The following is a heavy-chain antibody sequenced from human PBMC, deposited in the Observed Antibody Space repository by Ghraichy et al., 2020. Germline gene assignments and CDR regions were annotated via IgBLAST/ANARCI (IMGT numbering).Heavy chain of an antibody. CDR1: GFMFDDYN. CDR3: ARASVPASIPYGVDV. D-gene: IGHD2-2*02. V-gene: IGHV3-21*01. Sequence: GGSLRLSCVASGFMFDDYNMNWVRQAPGKGLEWVSSISAGSGVIYYAHSVRGRFTPSRDNAKNSLYLQMNALRVEDTAVYYCARASVPASIPYGVDVWGQGTTVIVSS. J-gene: IGHJ6*02. CDR2: ISAGSGVI.